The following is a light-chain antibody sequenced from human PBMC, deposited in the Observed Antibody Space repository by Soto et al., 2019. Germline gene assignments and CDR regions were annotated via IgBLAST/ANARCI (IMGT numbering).Light chain of an antibody. V-gene: IGKV3-20*01. CDR1: QSVSSSY. J-gene: IGKJ4*01. Sequence: EIVLTQSPGTLSLSPGERATLSCRASQSVSSSYLAWYQQKPGQAPRLLIYGASSRATGIPDRFSGSESGTDFTLTISRLEPEDFAVYYCQQYGSPLTFVGGTKVEIK. CDR3: QQYGSPLT. CDR2: GAS.